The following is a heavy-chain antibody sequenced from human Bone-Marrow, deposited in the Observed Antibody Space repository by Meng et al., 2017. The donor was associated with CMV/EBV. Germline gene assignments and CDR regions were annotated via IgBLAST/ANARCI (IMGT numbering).Heavy chain of an antibody. Sequence: ASVKVSCKASGGTFSSYTISWVRQAPGQGLEWMGWINPNSGGTNYVQKFQGRVTMTRDTSISTAYMELSRLRSDDTAVYYCARDNGGWFGELGAFDIWGQGTMVTVSS. CDR2: INPNSGGT. V-gene: IGHV1-2*02. CDR1: GGTFSSYT. CDR3: ARDNGGWFGELGAFDI. D-gene: IGHD3-10*01. J-gene: IGHJ3*02.